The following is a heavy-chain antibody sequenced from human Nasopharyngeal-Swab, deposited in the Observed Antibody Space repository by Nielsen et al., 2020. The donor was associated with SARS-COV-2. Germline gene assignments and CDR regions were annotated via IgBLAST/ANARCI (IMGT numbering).Heavy chain of an antibody. V-gene: IGHV2-70*12. D-gene: IGHD6-19*01. Sequence: SGPTLVKPTQTLTLTCTFSGFSLSTSGMCVSWIRQPPGKALEWLARIDWDDDKYYSTSLRTRLTISKDTSKNQVVLTMTNMDPVDTATYYCAHRLIAVAGAYFDYWGQGTLVTVSS. CDR2: IDWDDDK. J-gene: IGHJ4*02. CDR1: GFSLSTSGMC. CDR3: AHRLIAVAGAYFDY.